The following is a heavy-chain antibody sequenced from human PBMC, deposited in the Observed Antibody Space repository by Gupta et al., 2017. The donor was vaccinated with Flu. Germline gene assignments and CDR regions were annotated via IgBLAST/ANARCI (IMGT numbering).Heavy chain of an antibody. CDR2: MYSGGTT. Sequence: EVQLVESGGGLVQTGGSLTLSCALPGFTVSSSFMSWVRQAPGKGLEWVSVMYSGGTTYYADSVRGRFTISRDNSGNRLYLQMNSLRGEDSAVYYCARVLYTSYYAMDVWGQGTTVTVS. V-gene: IGHV3-66*02. D-gene: IGHD2-2*02. J-gene: IGHJ6*02. CDR3: ARVLYTSYYAMDV. CDR1: GFTVSSSF.